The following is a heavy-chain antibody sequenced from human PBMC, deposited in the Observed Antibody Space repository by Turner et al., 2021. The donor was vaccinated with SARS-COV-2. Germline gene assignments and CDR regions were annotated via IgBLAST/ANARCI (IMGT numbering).Heavy chain of an antibody. V-gene: IGHV3-21*01. D-gene: IGHD2-2*01. CDR3: ARDYHVDY. CDR1: GFTFSSFG. CDR2: ISSGSTYI. J-gene: IGHJ4*02. Sequence: ELQLVASGGGLVKRGGSLGLSCAASGFTFSSFGMNWVRQAPGKGLEWVSSISSGSTYIYYADSVKGRFTISRDNAKNSLYLQMNSLRAEDTAVYYCARDYHVDYWGQGTLVTVSS.